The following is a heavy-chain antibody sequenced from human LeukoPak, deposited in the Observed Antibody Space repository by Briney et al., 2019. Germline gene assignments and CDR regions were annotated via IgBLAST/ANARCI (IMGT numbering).Heavy chain of an antibody. CDR3: ATDFALPSRVGATSVLLGY. Sequence: ASVKVSCKASGYTFTDYYMHWVQHAPGKGLEWMGRVDPEDGETIYAEKFQGRVTITADTSTDTAYMELSSLRSEDTAVYYCATDFALPSRVGATSVLLGYWGQGTLVTVFS. J-gene: IGHJ4*02. CDR2: VDPEDGET. CDR1: GYTFTDYY. D-gene: IGHD1-26*01. V-gene: IGHV1-69-2*01.